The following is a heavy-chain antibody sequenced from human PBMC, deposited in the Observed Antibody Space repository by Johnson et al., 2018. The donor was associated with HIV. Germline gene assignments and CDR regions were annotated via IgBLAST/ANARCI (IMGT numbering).Heavy chain of an antibody. J-gene: IGHJ3*02. Sequence: QVQLVESGGGVVQPGGSLRLSCAASGFTFSSYGMHWVRQAPGKGLAWVAFILFEGSKTYYTDSVRGRFALSKDTSKNTLYLQMNSRRAEDTAVYYCAKDEALGWELDPDAFDIWGQGTMVTVSS. D-gene: IGHD1-26*01. CDR1: GFTFSSYG. CDR2: ILFEGSKT. CDR3: AKDEALGWELDPDAFDI. V-gene: IGHV3-30*02.